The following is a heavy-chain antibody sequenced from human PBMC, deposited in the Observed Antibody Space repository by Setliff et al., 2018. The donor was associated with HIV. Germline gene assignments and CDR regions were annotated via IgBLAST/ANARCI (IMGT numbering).Heavy chain of an antibody. D-gene: IGHD3-10*01. Sequence: ASVKVSCKASGFTFSDHYMHWVRQAPGQGLEWMGWINPNGGGTNHARSFGGRVTMTMDTSIDTAYLEVTGLKYDDTAVYFCVREAHGPGSLYANDIFDLWGQGTLVTV. CDR1: GFTFSDHY. CDR2: INPNGGGT. V-gene: IGHV1-2*02. CDR3: VREAHGPGSLYANDIFDL. J-gene: IGHJ3*01.